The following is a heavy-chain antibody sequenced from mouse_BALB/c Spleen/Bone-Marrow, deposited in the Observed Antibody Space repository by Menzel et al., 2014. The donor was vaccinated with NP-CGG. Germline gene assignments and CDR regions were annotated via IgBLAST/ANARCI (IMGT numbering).Heavy chain of an antibody. CDR3: ARHRYAYYYAMDY. CDR1: GDSITSGY. Sequence: EVKLVESGPSLVKPSQTLSLTCSVTGDSITSGYWNWIRKFPGNKLEYMGYISYSGSTYYNPSLKSRISITRDTSKNQYYLQFNSVTTEDTATYYCARHRYAYYYAMDYWGQGTSVTVSS. CDR2: ISYSGST. J-gene: IGHJ4*01. D-gene: IGHD2-14*01. V-gene: IGHV3-8*02.